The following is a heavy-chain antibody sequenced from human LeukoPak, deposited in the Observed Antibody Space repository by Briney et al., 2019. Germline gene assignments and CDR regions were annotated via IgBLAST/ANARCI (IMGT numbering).Heavy chain of an antibody. CDR2: IYSGGST. D-gene: IGHD5-18*01. Sequence: PGGSLRLSCAASGFAVSSNYMNWVRQAPEKGLQWVSVIYSGGSTKYADSAKGRFTISRDNSKNTLYLQMNSLRAEDTAVYYCIYGYTLDFWGQGTLVTVSS. CDR1: GFAVSSNY. CDR3: IYGYTLDF. V-gene: IGHV3-53*01. J-gene: IGHJ4*02.